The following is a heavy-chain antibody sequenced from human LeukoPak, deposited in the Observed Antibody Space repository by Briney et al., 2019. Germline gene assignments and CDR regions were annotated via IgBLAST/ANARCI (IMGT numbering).Heavy chain of an antibody. CDR2: FYKSGNT. V-gene: IGHV4-39*01. Sequence: SETLSLTCSVSGGSINSGYYYWGWIRQPPGKGLEWIGSFYKSGNTYYSPSLRSRVTISVNTSKTQFSVKLTSVTAADTGVYFCARHGLGVDLWGQGTLVTVSS. CDR1: GGSINSGYYY. J-gene: IGHJ5*02. CDR3: ARHGLGVDL.